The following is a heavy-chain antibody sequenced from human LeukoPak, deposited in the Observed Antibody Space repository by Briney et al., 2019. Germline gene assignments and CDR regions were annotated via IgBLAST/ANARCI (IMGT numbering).Heavy chain of an antibody. CDR1: GYTFTSYG. D-gene: IGHD3-9*01. J-gene: IGHJ5*02. CDR2: ISAYNGNT. CDR3: ARVGPADYDILTGYYSLEFDP. Sequence: GASVKVSCKASGYTFTSYGISWVRQAPGQGLEWMGWISAYNGNTNYAQKLQGRVTMTTDTSTSTAYMELRSLRSDDTAVYYCARVGPADYDILTGYYSLEFDPWGHGTLVTVSS. V-gene: IGHV1-18*01.